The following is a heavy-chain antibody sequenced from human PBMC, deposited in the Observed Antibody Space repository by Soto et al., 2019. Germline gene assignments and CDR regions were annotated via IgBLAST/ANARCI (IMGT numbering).Heavy chain of an antibody. CDR1: GYTSTSYA. Sequence: ASVKVSCKASGYTSTSYAMHWVRQAPGQRLEWMGWINAGNGNTKYSQKFQGRVTITRDTSASTAYMELSSLRSEDTAVYYCATDSSGSVVFDYWGQGTLVPVSS. J-gene: IGHJ4*02. CDR3: ATDSSGSVVFDY. V-gene: IGHV1-3*01. CDR2: INAGNGNT. D-gene: IGHD3-22*01.